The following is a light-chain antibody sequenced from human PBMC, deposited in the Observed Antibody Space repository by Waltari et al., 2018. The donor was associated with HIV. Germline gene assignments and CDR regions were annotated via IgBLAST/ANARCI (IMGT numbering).Light chain of an antibody. Sequence: DIVMTQSPDSLAVSLGKRATINCKSSQSLFYSSNNGNYLAWYQQKPGQPPKLLIYWSSTRKSGVPDRFSGSGSGTDFTLTISSLQAEDAAVYYCQQYFKSPRTFGQGTNVEIK. J-gene: IGKJ1*01. V-gene: IGKV4-1*01. CDR3: QQYFKSPRT. CDR2: WSS. CDR1: QSLFYSSNNGNY.